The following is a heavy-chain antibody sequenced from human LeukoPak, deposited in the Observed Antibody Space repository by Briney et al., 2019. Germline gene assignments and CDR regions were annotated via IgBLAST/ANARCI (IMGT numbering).Heavy chain of an antibody. CDR1: GGSISSYY. Sequence: PSETLSLTCTVSGGSISSYYWSWIRQPPGKGPEWIGYIYYSGSTNYNPSLKSRVTISVDTSKNQFSLKLSSVTAADTAVYYCATGRSGWSFDYWGQGTLVTVSS. CDR2: IYYSGST. V-gene: IGHV4-59*01. CDR3: ATGRSGWSFDY. D-gene: IGHD6-19*01. J-gene: IGHJ4*02.